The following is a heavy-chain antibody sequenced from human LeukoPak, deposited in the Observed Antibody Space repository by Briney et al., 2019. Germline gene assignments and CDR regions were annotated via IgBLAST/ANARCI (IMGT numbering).Heavy chain of an antibody. CDR3: ARHSGRHSSGLYNPHGYYFDY. J-gene: IGHJ4*02. CDR1: GGSISSSSYY. Sequence: SATLSLTCTVSGGSISSSSYYWGWIRQPPGKGREWIGSIYYSGSTYYNPSLKSRVTISVDTSKNQFSLKLSSVTAADTAVYYCARHSGRHSSGLYNPHGYYFDYWGQGTLVTVSS. V-gene: IGHV4-39*01. CDR2: IYYSGST. D-gene: IGHD6-19*01.